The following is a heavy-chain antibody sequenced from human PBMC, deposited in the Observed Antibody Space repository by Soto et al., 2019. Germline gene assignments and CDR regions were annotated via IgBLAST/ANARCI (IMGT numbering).Heavy chain of an antibody. CDR3: ASPYSSSWSQGFDP. D-gene: IGHD6-13*01. J-gene: IGHJ5*02. Sequence: GGSLRLSCAASGFTFSSYWMHWVRQAPGKGLVWVSRINSDGSSTSYADSVKGRFTISRDNAKNTLYLQMNSLRAEDTAVYYCASPYSSSWSQGFDPWGQGTLVTVSS. CDR2: INSDGSST. V-gene: IGHV3-74*01. CDR1: GFTFSSYW.